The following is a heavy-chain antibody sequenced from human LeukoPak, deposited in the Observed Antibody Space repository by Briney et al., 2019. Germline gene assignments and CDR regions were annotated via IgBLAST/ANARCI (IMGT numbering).Heavy chain of an antibody. V-gene: IGHV3-23*01. D-gene: IGHD3-3*01. CDR3: AKPALTIFGVVIPYFDY. CDR1: GFTFSSYA. CDR2: ISGSGGST. J-gene: IGHJ4*02. Sequence: GGSLRLSCAASGFTFSSYAMSWVRQAPGKGLERVSAISGSGGSTYYADSVKGRFTISRDNSKNTLYLQMNSLRAEDTAVYYCAKPALTIFGVVIPYFDYWGQGTLVTVSS.